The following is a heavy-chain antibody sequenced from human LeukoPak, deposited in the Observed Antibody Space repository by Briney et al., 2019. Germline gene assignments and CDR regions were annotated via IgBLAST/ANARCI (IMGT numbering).Heavy chain of an antibody. CDR1: GGSISSSSYY. D-gene: IGHD3-3*01. CDR3: ASCITIFGVVPDV. CDR2: IYYSGST. V-gene: IGHV4-39*07. Sequence: SETLSLTCTVSGGSISSSSYYWGWIRQPPGKGLEWIGSIYYSGSTYYNPSLKSRVTISVDTSKNQFSLKLSSVTAADTAVYYCASCITIFGVVPDVWGKGTTVTVSS. J-gene: IGHJ6*04.